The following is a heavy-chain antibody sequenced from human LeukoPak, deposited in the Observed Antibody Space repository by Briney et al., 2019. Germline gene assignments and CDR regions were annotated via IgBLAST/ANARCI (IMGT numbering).Heavy chain of an antibody. CDR1: GFIFRNYW. V-gene: IGHV3-74*01. J-gene: IGHJ4*02. CDR3: ATDEAATGRLDY. CDR2: INSDGSST. D-gene: IGHD1-1*01. Sequence: QPGGSLRLSCAASGFIFRNYWMHWVRQAPGKGLVWVSRINSDGSSTSYADSVKGRFTISRDNAENTLYLQINSLRAEDTAVYYCATDEAATGRLDYWGQGTLVTDSS.